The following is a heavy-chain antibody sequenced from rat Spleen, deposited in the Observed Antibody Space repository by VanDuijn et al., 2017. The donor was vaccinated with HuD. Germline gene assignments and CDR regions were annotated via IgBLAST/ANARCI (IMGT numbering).Heavy chain of an antibody. CDR3: ARRAKRTTYWYFDF. Sequence: EVQLQESGPGLVKPSQSLSLTCSVTGYSITSNYWGWIRKFPGNKMEWMGYISYSGSTSYNPSLKSRISITRDTSKNQFFLQLNSVTTEDTATYYCARRAKRTTYWYFDFWGPGTMVTVSS. CDR1: GYSITSNY. J-gene: IGHJ1*01. D-gene: IGHD1-10*01. V-gene: IGHV3-1*01. CDR2: ISYSGST.